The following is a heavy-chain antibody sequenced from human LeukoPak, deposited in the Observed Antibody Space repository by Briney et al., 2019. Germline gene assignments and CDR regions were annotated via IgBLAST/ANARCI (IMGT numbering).Heavy chain of an antibody. D-gene: IGHD3-3*01. CDR1: GDSISSGGYY. J-gene: IGHJ4*02. Sequence: PSETLSLTCTVSGDSISSGGYYWSWIRQHPGKGLEWIGYIYFSGSTYYNPSLKSRVTLSVDTSKNQFSLKLSSVTAADTAVYYCARFWSGEHVDYWGQGTLVTVSS. V-gene: IGHV4-31*03. CDR3: ARFWSGEHVDY. CDR2: IYFSGST.